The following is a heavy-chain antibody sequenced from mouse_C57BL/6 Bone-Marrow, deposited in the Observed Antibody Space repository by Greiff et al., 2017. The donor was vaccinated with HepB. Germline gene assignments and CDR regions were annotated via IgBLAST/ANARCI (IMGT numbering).Heavy chain of an antibody. D-gene: IGHD1-1*01. CDR2: IYPSDSET. J-gene: IGHJ4*01. V-gene: IGHV1-61*01. CDR1: GYTFTSYW. Sequence: QVQLKQPGAELVRPGSSVKLSCKASGYTFTSYWMDWVKQRPGQGLEWIGNIYPSDSETHYNQKFKDKATLTVDKSSSTAYMQLSSLTSEDSAVYYCARRGSSYYYAMDYWGQGTSVTVSS. CDR3: ARRGSSYYYAMDY.